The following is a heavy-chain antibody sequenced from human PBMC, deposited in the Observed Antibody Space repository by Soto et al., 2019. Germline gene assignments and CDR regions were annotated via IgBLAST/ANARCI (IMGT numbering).Heavy chain of an antibody. J-gene: IGHJ5*02. CDR1: GYTFTSYA. Sequence: ASVKLSCKASGYTFTSYAMHWVRQAPRQRLEWMGWINAGNGNTKYSQKFQGRVTITRDTSASTAYMELSGLRSEDTAVYYCARSGGYYGSGSYYLWWFDPWGQGTLVTVSS. CDR3: ARSGGYYGSGSYYLWWFDP. V-gene: IGHV1-3*01. CDR2: INAGNGNT. D-gene: IGHD3-10*01.